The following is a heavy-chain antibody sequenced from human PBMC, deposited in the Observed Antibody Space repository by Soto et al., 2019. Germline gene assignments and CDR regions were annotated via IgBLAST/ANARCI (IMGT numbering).Heavy chain of an antibody. J-gene: IGHJ4*02. Sequence: EVQLLESGGGLVQPGGSLRLSCAASGFTFRTYAMSWVRQAPGKGLEWVSAISGSGGSTYYADSVKGRYTISRDNSKKTVYRQMSSLRAEDTALYYCAREVPSLRCPDYWGQGTLVTVSS. CDR3: AREVPSLRCPDY. D-gene: IGHD4-17*01. V-gene: IGHV3-23*01. CDR2: ISGSGGST. CDR1: GFTFRTYA.